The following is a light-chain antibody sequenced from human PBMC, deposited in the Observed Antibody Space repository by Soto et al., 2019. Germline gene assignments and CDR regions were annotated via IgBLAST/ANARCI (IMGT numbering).Light chain of an antibody. CDR1: QSLLFSSNNKNY. CDR2: WAS. J-gene: IGKJ4*01. CDR3: QQYYSPPLS. V-gene: IGKV4-1*01. Sequence: DIVMTQSPDSLAVSLGERATINCKSSQSLLFSSNNKNYLAWYQQKGGQPPKLLIYWASTRESGVPDRFSGSGSGTDFTLTITSLKDEDVAVYYCQQYYSPPLSFGGGNKVEIK.